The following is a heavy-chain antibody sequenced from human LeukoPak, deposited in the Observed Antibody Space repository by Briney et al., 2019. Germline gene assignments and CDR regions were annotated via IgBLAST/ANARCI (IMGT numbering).Heavy chain of an antibody. Sequence: PSETLSLTCAVSGGSISSSNWWSWVRQPPGKGLEWIGEIYYSGSTNYNPSLRSRVTISVDKSKNQFSLKLSSVTAADTAVYYCARQAYCSSSSCYPFDYWGRGTLVTVSS. D-gene: IGHD2-2*01. CDR3: ARQAYCSSSSCYPFDY. V-gene: IGHV4-4*02. CDR1: GGSISSSNW. J-gene: IGHJ4*02. CDR2: IYYSGST.